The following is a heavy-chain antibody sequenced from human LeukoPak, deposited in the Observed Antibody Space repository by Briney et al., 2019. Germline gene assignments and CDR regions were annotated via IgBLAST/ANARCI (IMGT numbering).Heavy chain of an antibody. Sequence: GGSLRLSCAASGFTFGTYNMNWVRQAPGKGLEWVSYISFSSSTIHYADSVKGRFTISRDNAKNSLYLQMNNLRDEDTAVYYCATKMATKGSFEYWGQGTLVTVSS. CDR3: ATKMATKGSFEY. CDR1: GFTFGTYN. D-gene: IGHD5-24*01. CDR2: ISFSSSTI. V-gene: IGHV3-48*02. J-gene: IGHJ4*02.